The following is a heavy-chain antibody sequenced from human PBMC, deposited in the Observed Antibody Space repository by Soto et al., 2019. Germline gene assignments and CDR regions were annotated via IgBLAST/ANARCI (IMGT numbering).Heavy chain of an antibody. D-gene: IGHD1-1*01. CDR3: ASTTGTYALEI. V-gene: IGHV1-3*01. J-gene: IGHJ4*02. CDR1: GYSYISYA. CDR2: INADDDGT. Sequence: ASVKVSGNASGYSYISYAIHWVLQAPGQGLEWMGWINADDDGTKYSQKFQGRITITRDTHASTIYLELSSLTSEDTAIYYCASTTGTYALEIWGQGTPVTVSS.